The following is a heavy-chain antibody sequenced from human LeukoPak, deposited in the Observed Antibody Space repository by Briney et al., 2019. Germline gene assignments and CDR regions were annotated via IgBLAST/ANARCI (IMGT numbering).Heavy chain of an antibody. D-gene: IGHD1-1*01. CDR3: ARALSQELIRYSQD. J-gene: IGHJ1*01. Sequence: GGSLRLSCAASGFTFSSYAMSWVRQAPGQGLEWVSAISGSGGSTYYADSVKGRFTISRDNSKNTLYLQMNSLRAEDTAVYYCARALSQELIRYSQDWGQGTLVSVSS. CDR2: ISGSGGST. CDR1: GFTFSSYA. V-gene: IGHV3-23*01.